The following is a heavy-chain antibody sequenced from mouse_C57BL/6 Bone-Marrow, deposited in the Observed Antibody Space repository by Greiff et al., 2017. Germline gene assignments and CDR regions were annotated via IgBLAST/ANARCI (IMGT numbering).Heavy chain of an antibody. CDR1: GFTFSSYG. J-gene: IGHJ3*01. D-gene: IGHD2-10*02. CDR3: ARLLGWFAY. Sequence: VQLKESGGDLVKPGGSLKLSCAASGFTFSSYGMSWVRQTPDQRLEWVATISSGGSYTYYPDSVKGRFTISRDNAKNTLYLQMSSLKSEDTAMYYCARLLGWFAYWGQGTLVTVSA. V-gene: IGHV5-6*01. CDR2: ISSGGSYT.